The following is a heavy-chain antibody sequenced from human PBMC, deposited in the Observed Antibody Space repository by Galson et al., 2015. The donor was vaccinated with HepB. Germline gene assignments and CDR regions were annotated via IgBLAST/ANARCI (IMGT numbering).Heavy chain of an antibody. J-gene: IGHJ4*02. D-gene: IGHD3-10*01. CDR1: GFTFSSYA. CDR3: AREGFGELWLDY. Sequence: LRLSCAASGFTFSSYAMHWVRQAPGKGLEWVAVISYDGSNKYYADSVKGRFTISRDNSKYTLYLQMNSLRAEDTAVYYCAREGFGELWLDYWGQGTLVTVSS. CDR2: ISYDGSNK. V-gene: IGHV3-30-3*01.